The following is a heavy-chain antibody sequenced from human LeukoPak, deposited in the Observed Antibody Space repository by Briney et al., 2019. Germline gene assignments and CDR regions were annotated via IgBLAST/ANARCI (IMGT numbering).Heavy chain of an antibody. D-gene: IGHD3-9*01. Sequence: GGSLRLSCAASGFTFSSYGIHWVRQAPGKGLEWVAFIRHDGSNKYYADSVKGRFTMSRDNAKNTLYLQMNSLRVEDTAVYYCARVGFDILTGYYPHFDYWGQGTLVTVSS. CDR1: GFTFSSYG. CDR2: IRHDGSNK. CDR3: ARVGFDILTGYYPHFDY. J-gene: IGHJ4*02. V-gene: IGHV3-30*02.